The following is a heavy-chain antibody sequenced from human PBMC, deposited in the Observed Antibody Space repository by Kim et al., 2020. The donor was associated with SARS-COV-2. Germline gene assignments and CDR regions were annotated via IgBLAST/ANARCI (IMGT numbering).Heavy chain of an antibody. V-gene: IGHV4-59*01. CDR3: ARVSNYGSGVLWFDP. CDR1: GGSISSYY. J-gene: IGHJ5*02. CDR2: IYYSGSP. Sequence: SETLSLTCTVSGGSISSYYWSWIRQPPGKGLEWIGYIYYSGSPNYNPSLKSRVTISVDTSKNQFSLKLSSVTAADTAVYYCARVSNYGSGVLWFDPWGQGPLVTVSS. D-gene: IGHD3-10*01.